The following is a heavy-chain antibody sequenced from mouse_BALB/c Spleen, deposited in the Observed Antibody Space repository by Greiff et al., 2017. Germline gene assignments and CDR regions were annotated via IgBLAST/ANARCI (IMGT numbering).Heavy chain of an antibody. V-gene: IGHV6-6*02. CDR3: TLLYGNYEDY. D-gene: IGHD2-1*01. CDR1: GFTFSNYW. J-gene: IGHJ2*01. Sequence: EVQGVESGGGLVQPGGSMKLSCVASGFTFSNYWMNWVRQSPEKGLEWVAEIRLKSNNYATHYAESVKGRFTISRDDSKSSVYLQMNNLRAEDTGIYYCTLLYGNYEDYWGQGTTLTVSS. CDR2: IRLKSNNYAT.